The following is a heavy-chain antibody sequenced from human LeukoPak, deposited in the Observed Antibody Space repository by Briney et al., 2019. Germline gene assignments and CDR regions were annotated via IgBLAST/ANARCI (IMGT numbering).Heavy chain of an antibody. CDR2: IYHSGST. CDR1: GYSISSGYY. Sequence: SETLSLTCTVSGYSISSGYYWGWIRQPPGKGLEWIGSIYHSGSTYYNPSLKSRVTISVDTSKNQFSLKLSSVTAADTAVYYCARSHSKNYYYDSSGSDYWGQGTLVTVSS. D-gene: IGHD3-22*01. J-gene: IGHJ4*02. V-gene: IGHV4-38-2*02. CDR3: ARSHSKNYYYDSSGSDY.